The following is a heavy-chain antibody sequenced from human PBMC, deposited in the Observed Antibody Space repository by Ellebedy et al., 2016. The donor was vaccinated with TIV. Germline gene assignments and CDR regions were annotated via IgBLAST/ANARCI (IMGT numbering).Heavy chain of an antibody. CDR3: AIPQVVPYSSSWRFDP. D-gene: IGHD6-13*01. CDR2: IYYRWST. Sequence: MPSETLSLTCTVSGGSISSSSYYWGWIRQPQGKGLEWIGSIYYRWSTYYNPSLKSRVTISVDTSKNQFSLKLSSVTAADTAVYYCAIPQVVPYSSSWRFDPWGQGTLVTVSS. J-gene: IGHJ5*02. CDR1: GGSISSSSYY. V-gene: IGHV4-39*01.